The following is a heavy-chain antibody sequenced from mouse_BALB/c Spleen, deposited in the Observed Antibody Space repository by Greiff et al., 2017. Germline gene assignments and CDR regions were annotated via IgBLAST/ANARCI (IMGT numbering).Heavy chain of an antibody. J-gene: IGHJ3*01. CDR2: IWAGGST. Sequence: VQRVESGPGLVAPSQSLSITCTVSGFSLTSYGVHWVRQPPGKGLEWLGVIWAGGSTNYNSALMSRLSISKDNSKSQVFLKMNSLQTDDTAMYYCARDRGSDGGGFAYWGQGTLVTVSA. V-gene: IGHV2-9*02. CDR3: ARDRGSDGGGFAY. D-gene: IGHD1-1*02. CDR1: GFSLTSYG.